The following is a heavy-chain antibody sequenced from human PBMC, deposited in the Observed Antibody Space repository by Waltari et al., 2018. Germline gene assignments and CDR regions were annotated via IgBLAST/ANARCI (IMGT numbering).Heavy chain of an antibody. D-gene: IGHD2-2*01. CDR1: GDSVPSNSIP. V-gene: IGHV6-1*01. Sequence: QVQLQQSGPGLVKPSQTLSLTCAITGDSVPSNSIPWNWIRQSPSRGLEWLGRTYYRSRWYNDYALSVKSRITITPDTSKNQFSLQLNSVTPEDTAVYYCARGLYCTSTSCHFDYWGQGTLVTVSS. J-gene: IGHJ4*02. CDR3: ARGLYCTSTSCHFDY. CDR2: TYYRSRWYN.